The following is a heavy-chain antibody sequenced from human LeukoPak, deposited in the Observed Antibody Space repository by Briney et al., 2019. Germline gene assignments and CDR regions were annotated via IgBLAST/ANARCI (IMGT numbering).Heavy chain of an antibody. J-gene: IGHJ5*02. CDR1: GGSLSGYY. CDR2: INHSGST. V-gene: IGHV4-34*01. Sequence: SETLSLTCAVYGGSLSGYYWSWIRQPPGKGLEWIGEINHSGSTNYNPSLKSRVTISVDTSKNQFSLKLSSVTAADTAVYYCARGSSEDLGFGWFDPWGQGTLVTVSS. D-gene: IGHD3-16*01. CDR3: ARGSSEDLGFGWFDP.